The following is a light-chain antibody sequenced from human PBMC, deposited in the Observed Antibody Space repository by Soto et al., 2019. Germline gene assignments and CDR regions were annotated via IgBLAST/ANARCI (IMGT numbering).Light chain of an antibody. J-gene: IGLJ2*01. CDR3: QSYDSSLSGLV. V-gene: IGLV2-8*01. CDR1: SSDVGGYNY. CDR2: GNS. Sequence: QSVLTQPPSASGSPGQSVTISCTGTSSDVGGYNYVSWYQQHPGKAPKLLIYGNSNRPSGVPDRFSGSKSGTSASLAITGLQAEDEADYYCQSYDSSLSGLVFGGGTKLTVL.